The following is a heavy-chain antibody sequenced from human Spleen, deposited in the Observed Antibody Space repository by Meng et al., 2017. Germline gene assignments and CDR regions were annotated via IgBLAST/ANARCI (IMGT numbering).Heavy chain of an antibody. CDR3: AKDREGTTADYFDY. D-gene: IGHD1-1*01. Sequence: GGSLRLSCAASGFPFSTYAMSWVRQTPGKGLEWLSGVSASGRSTVYADSVKGRFTISRDNSKNTLYLQMSSLRVEDTAIYYCAKDREGTTADYFDYWGQGTLVTVSS. CDR1: GFPFSTYA. J-gene: IGHJ4*02. V-gene: IGHV3-23*01. CDR2: VSASGRST.